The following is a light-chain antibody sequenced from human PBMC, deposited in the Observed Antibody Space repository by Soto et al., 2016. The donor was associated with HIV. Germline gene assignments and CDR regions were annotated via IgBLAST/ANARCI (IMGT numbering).Light chain of an antibody. CDR3: QQFGNKPYT. V-gene: IGKV1-5*03. CDR2: KAS. J-gene: IGKJ2*01. CDR1: QSVSSW. Sequence: IRMTQSPSSLSASVGDRVTITCRASQSVSSWLAWYQQKPGKPPNLLIYKASNLQNGVPSRFSGSGSGTEFTLSINSLQPDDFATYYCQQFGNKPYTFGQGTKLEIK.